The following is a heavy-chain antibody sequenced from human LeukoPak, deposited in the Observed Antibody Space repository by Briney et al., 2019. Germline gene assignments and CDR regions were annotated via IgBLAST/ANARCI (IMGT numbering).Heavy chain of an antibody. V-gene: IGHV4-31*03. CDR2: IYYSGST. J-gene: IGHJ4*02. Sequence: KASQTLSLTCTVSGGSISSGGYYWSWIRQHPGKGLEWIGYIYYSGSTYYNPSLKSRVTISVDTSKNQFSLKLSSVTAADTAVYYCARGGVGGIDYWGRGTLVTVSS. CDR3: ARGGVGGIDY. CDR1: GGSISSGGYY. D-gene: IGHD3-16*01.